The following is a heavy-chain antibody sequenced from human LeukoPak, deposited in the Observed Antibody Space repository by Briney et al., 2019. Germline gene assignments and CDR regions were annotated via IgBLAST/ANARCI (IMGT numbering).Heavy chain of an antibody. CDR2: LPYDENVADRGIP. J-gene: IGHJ5*01. V-gene: IGHV4-39*02. Sequence: PSETLSLTCFVSGGSITNSGWSWGWVRQPPGKGLEWIGTLPYDENVADRGIPSYNPSLTSRVTISADTSKNHLSLTVNSVTAADTASYYCARLTLTGVGGRGWFDSWGQGAPVIVSS. CDR1: GGSITNSGWS. D-gene: IGHD3-3*01. CDR3: ARLTLTGVGGRGWFDS.